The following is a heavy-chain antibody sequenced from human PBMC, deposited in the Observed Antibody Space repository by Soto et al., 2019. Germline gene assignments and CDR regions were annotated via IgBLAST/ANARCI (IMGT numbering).Heavy chain of an antibody. CDR2: ISYDGSNK. Sequence: GGSLRLSCAASGFTFSSYAMHWVRQAPGKGLEWVAVISYDGSNKYYADSVKGRFTISRDNSKNTLYLQMNSLRAEDTAVYYCARPARLGIAAAYFDYWGQGTLVTVSS. D-gene: IGHD6-13*01. V-gene: IGHV3-30-3*01. CDR1: GFTFSSYA. J-gene: IGHJ4*02. CDR3: ARPARLGIAAAYFDY.